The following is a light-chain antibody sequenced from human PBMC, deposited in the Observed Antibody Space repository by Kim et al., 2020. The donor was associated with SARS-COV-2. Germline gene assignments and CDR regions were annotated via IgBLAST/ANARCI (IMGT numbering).Light chain of an antibody. CDR1: RGDIDNYNY. V-gene: IGLV2-23*02. CDR2: EII. J-gene: IGLJ2*01. Sequence: QSITISCTGTRGDIDNYNYVSWYQQHPGEAPKLMMYEIIKRPSGIPYRFSGSKSGNTASLTISGLQAEDEADYYCSSYGGSGGPVLFGGGTQLTVL. CDR3: SSYGGSGGPVL.